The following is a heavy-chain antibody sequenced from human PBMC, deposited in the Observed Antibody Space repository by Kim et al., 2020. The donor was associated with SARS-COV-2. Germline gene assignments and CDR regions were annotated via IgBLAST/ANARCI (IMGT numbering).Heavy chain of an antibody. CDR3: ARVIDSSGYYLID. J-gene: IGHJ4*02. V-gene: IGHV4-59*13. D-gene: IGHD3-22*01. Sequence: SQTLSLTCTVSGGSISSYYWSWIRQPPGMGLEWIGYIYYSGSTNYNPSLKSRVTISVDTSKNQFSLKLSSVTAADTAVYYCARVIDSSGYYLIDWGQGTL. CDR1: GGSISSYY. CDR2: IYYSGST.